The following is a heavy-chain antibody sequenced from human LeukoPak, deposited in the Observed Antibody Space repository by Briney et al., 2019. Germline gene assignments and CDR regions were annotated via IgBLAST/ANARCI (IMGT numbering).Heavy chain of an antibody. CDR3: ARRVYSGSYNWYFDL. CDR1: GGSISTSTYY. J-gene: IGHJ2*01. Sequence: SETLSLTCTVSGGSISTSTYYWGWIRQPPGKGLEWIGSISYSGSTFNNPSLKSRVTISVDTSKNQFFLKPSSVTAPDTAVYYCARRVYSGSYNWYFDLWGRGTLVTVSS. V-gene: IGHV4-39*01. D-gene: IGHD1-26*01. CDR2: ISYSGST.